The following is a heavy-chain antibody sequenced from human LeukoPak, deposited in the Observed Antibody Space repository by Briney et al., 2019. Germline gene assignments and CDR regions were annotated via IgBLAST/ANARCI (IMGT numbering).Heavy chain of an antibody. J-gene: IGHJ3*02. CDR3: ARDRQLSSTWYIDAFEI. CDR2: IHYSGNT. Sequence: PSVTLSLTCTVSGGSISSYYWSWIRQPPGKGLEWIGYIHYSGNTNYNPSLKSRVTISVDTSKNQFSLNLTSVTAADTAVYYCARDRQLSSTWYIDAFEIWGQGTMVTVSS. CDR1: GGSISSYY. V-gene: IGHV4-59*01. D-gene: IGHD6-13*01.